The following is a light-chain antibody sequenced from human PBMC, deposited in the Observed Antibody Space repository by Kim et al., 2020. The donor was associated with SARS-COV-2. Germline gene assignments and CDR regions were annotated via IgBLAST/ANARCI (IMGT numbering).Light chain of an antibody. CDR2: AAS. CDR1: QGISSW. CDR3: QRANSFPLT. Sequence: TSGGDRVTIPCRASQGISSWLVWYQQRSGRAPKLLIYAASSLQSGVPSRFSGTGSGTDFTLTISSLQPEDFATYYCQRANSFPLTFGGGTKVDIK. J-gene: IGKJ4*01. V-gene: IGKV1-12*01.